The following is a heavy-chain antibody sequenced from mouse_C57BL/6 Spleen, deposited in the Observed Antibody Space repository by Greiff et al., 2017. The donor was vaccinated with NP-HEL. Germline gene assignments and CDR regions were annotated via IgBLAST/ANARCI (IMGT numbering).Heavy chain of an antibody. CDR3: ARNWYFDY. J-gene: IGHJ2*01. V-gene: IGHV2-2*01. CDR1: GFSLTSYG. Sequence: VKLMESGPGLVQPSQCLSITCTVSGFSLTSYGVHWVRQSPGKGLEWLGVIWSGGRSDYNAAFISRLSISKDNSKSQVFFKMNSLQADDTAVYYCARNWYFDYWGKGTTLSVSS. CDR2: IWSGGRS.